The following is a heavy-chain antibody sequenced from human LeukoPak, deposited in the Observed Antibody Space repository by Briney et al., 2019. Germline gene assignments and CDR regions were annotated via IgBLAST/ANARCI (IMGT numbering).Heavy chain of an antibody. D-gene: IGHD5-18*01. CDR3: ARSSRRQGGHSYGYRYYFDY. CDR1: GDSISSSSYY. J-gene: IGHJ4*02. V-gene: IGHV4-39*07. Sequence: SETLSLTCTVSGDSISSSSYYWGWIRQPPGKGLEGIGSIYYTGSTYYNPSLESRVTISVDTSKSQFSLKLSSVTAADTAVYYCARSSRRQGGHSYGYRYYFDYWGQGTLVTVSS. CDR2: IYYTGST.